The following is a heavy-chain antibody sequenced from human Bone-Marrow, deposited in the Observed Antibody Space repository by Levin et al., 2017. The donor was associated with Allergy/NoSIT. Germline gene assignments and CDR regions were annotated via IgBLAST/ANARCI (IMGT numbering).Heavy chain of an antibody. V-gene: IGHV4-59*01. J-gene: IGHJ4*02. D-gene: IGHD1-26*01. CDR3: ARAGYSGSYGFLDY. CDR2: IFYSGST. Sequence: SETLSLTCTVSGGSINNFYWSWIRQSPGKGLEWIGNIFYSGSTNYNPSLKSRVTMSVDTSKNQFSLNLSPVTAADTAVYYCARAGYSGSYGFLDYWGQGTLVTVSS. CDR1: GGSINNFY.